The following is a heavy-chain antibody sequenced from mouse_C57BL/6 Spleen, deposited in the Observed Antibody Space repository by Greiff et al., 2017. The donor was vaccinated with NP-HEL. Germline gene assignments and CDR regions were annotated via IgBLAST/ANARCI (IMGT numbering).Heavy chain of an antibody. CDR1: GYSITSGYY. J-gene: IGHJ4*01. CDR3: ARGSNWGMDY. CDR2: ISYDGSN. V-gene: IGHV3-6*01. D-gene: IGHD4-1*01. Sequence: EVQRVESGPGLVKPSPSLSLTCSVTGYSITSGYYWNWIRQFPGNKLEWMGYISYDGSNNYNPSLKNRISITRDTSKNQFFLKLNSVTTEDTATYYCARGSNWGMDYWGQGTSVTVSS.